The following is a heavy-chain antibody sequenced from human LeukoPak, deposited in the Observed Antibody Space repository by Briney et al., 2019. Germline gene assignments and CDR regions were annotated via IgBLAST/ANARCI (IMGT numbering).Heavy chain of an antibody. CDR2: TYYRSRWGN. CDR3: VRDSDDYYWALDF. D-gene: IGHD3-10*01. J-gene: IGHJ4*02. V-gene: IGHV6-1*01. Sequence: SQTLSLTCAISGDSVSNNIATWNWVRQSPSRGLEWLGRTYYRSRWGNDYAISVRGRITINPDTSRNQFSLQSNSVTPEDTAVYYCVRDSDDYYWALDFWGQGTPATVSS. CDR1: GDSVSNNIAT.